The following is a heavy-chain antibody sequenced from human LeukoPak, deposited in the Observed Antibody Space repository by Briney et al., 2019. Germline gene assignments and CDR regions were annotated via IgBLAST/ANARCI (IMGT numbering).Heavy chain of an antibody. CDR2: IYPGDSDT. D-gene: IGHD3-22*01. Sequence: GESLKISCKGSGYSFISYWIGWVRQMPGKGLEWMGIIYPGDSDTRYSPSFQGQVTISADKSISTAYLQWSSLKASDTAMYYCARPEKFDSPPDDYWGQGTLVTVSS. J-gene: IGHJ4*02. V-gene: IGHV5-51*01. CDR1: GYSFISYW. CDR3: ARPEKFDSPPDDY.